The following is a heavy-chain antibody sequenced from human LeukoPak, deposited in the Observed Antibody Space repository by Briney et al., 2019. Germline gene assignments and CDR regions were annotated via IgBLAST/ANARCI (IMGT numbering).Heavy chain of an antibody. V-gene: IGHV4-59*01. CDR2: IYYSGST. D-gene: IGHD6-13*01. CDR3: ARDGSHSSSWYHFDY. CDR1: GGSISSYY. Sequence: SETLSLTCTVSGGSISSYYWSCIRQPPGKGLEWIGYIYYSGSTNYNPSLKSRVTISVDTSKNQFSLKLSSVTAADTAVYYCARDGSHSSSWYHFDYWGQGTLVTVSS. J-gene: IGHJ4*02.